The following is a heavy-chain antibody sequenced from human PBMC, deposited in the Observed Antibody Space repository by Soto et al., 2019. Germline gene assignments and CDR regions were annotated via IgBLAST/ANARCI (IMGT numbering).Heavy chain of an antibody. V-gene: IGHV1-18*01. Sequence: QGQRVQSGAEVKQPGASVKVSCKASGYSFSTYGISWVRQAPGQGLEWVGWISGYNGDTNYAQKFQGRVTMTIDTSTTTAYLELRRLTYDDTAVYFCAKNGHPPYYYYGMDVWGQGTTVTVSS. CDR1: GYSFSTYG. D-gene: IGHD2-8*01. J-gene: IGHJ6*02. CDR3: AKNGHPPYYYYGMDV. CDR2: ISGYNGDT.